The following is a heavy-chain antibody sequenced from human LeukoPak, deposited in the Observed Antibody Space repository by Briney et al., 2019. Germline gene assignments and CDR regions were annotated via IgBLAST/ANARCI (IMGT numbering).Heavy chain of an antibody. CDR1: GGSISSYY. Sequence: SETLSLTCTVSGGSISSYYWSWIRQPAGKGLEWIGRIDTSGSTNYNPSLKSRVTISVDTSKNQHSLKLSSVTAADTAVYYCAREGRGTVFGVVIIGGWFDPWGQGTPVTVSS. D-gene: IGHD3-3*01. J-gene: IGHJ5*02. CDR2: IDTSGST. CDR3: AREGRGTVFGVVIIGGWFDP. V-gene: IGHV4-4*07.